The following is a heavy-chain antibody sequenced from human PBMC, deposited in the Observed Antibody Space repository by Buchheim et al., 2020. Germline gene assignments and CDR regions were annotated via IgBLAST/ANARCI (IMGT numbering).Heavy chain of an antibody. J-gene: IGHJ5*02. CDR1: GFTFSSYS. CDR3: AASSSWYPGWFDP. Sequence: EVQLVESGGGLVQPGGSLRLSCAASGFTFSSYSMNWVRQAPGKGLEWVSYISSSSSTIYYADSVKGRFTISRDNAKNSLYLQMNSLRAEDTAVYYCAASSSWYPGWFDPWGQGTL. CDR2: ISSSSSTI. V-gene: IGHV3-48*01. D-gene: IGHD6-13*01.